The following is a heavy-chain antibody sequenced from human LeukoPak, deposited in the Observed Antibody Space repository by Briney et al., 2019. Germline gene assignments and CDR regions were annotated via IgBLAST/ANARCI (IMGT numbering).Heavy chain of an antibody. J-gene: IGHJ3*02. CDR1: GYTFTSYA. D-gene: IGHD4-23*01. CDR2: INTGNGNT. Sequence: ASVKVSCKASGYTFTSYAIHWVRQAPGQSLEWMGWINTGNGNTKYSQKFQGRVTITSDTSASTAYMELSSLRSEDTAVYYCAGNRLRWGAFDIWGQGTMVTVSS. V-gene: IGHV1-3*04. CDR3: AGNRLRWGAFDI.